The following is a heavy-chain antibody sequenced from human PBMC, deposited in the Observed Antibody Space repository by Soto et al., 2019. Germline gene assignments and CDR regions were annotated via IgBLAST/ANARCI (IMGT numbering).Heavy chain of an antibody. D-gene: IGHD2-21*02. CDR2: INAGNGNT. V-gene: IGHV1-3*05. CDR1: GYTFTSYA. Sequence: QVQLVQSGAEEKKPGASVKVSCKASGYTFTSYAMHWVRQAPGQRLEWMGWINAGNGNTKYSQKFQGRVTITRDTSASTADMELSSLRSEDTAVYYCARSIVGVTARDYWGQGTLVTVSS. CDR3: ARSIVGVTARDY. J-gene: IGHJ4*02.